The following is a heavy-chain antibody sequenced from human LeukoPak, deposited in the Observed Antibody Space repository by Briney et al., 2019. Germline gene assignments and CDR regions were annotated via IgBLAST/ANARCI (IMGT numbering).Heavy chain of an antibody. J-gene: IGHJ4*02. V-gene: IGHV4-59*01. CDR2: VYYTGNT. CDR3: ARGAESYYDRHFDY. D-gene: IGHD1-26*01. Sequence: SETLSLTCTVSAGSISTYYWSWIRQPPGKGLEWIGYVYYTGNTDYNPSLKSRVTISVDTSKKQFSLNLRSVSAADTAVYYCARGAESYYDRHFDYWGQGILVTVSS. CDR1: AGSISTYY.